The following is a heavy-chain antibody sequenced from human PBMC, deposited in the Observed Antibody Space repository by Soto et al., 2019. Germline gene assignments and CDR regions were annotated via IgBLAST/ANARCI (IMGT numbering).Heavy chain of an antibody. Sequence: EVRLVESGGGLVKPGGSLRLSCAASGFTFSSYSMNWVRQAPGKGLEWVSSISSSSSYIYYADSVKGRFTISRDNAKNSLYLQMNSLRAEDTAVYYCARGGGGPGRNYFDYWGQGTLVTVSS. J-gene: IGHJ4*02. CDR2: ISSSSSYI. V-gene: IGHV3-21*01. D-gene: IGHD3-16*01. CDR3: ARGGGGPGRNYFDY. CDR1: GFTFSSYS.